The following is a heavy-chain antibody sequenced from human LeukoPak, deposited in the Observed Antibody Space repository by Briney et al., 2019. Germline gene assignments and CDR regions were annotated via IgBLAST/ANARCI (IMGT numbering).Heavy chain of an antibody. CDR1: GFSVSRNY. CDR2: IYSGGST. CDR3: ARGEVWFDL. Sequence: GGSLRLSCAASGFSVSRNYMTWVRQAPGEGLEWVSLIYSGGSTSYADSVKGRFTISRDNSKNTLYLQMNSLRAEDTAVYYCARGEVWFDLWGQGTLVTVSS. V-gene: IGHV3-53*05. J-gene: IGHJ5*02. D-gene: IGHD1-26*01.